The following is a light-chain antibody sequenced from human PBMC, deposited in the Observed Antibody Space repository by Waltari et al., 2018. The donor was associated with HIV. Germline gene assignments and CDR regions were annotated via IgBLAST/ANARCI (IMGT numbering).Light chain of an antibody. CDR3: QERDSWPPA. J-gene: IGKJ5*01. V-gene: IGKV3-11*01. Sequence: EIVLTQSPATLSLSPGERATLSCSASQSVATYLAWYQHKPGQAPRLLLYDVFQRATGIPARFSGSGSGTDFTLTIGSLEPEDSAIYYCQERDSWPPAFGQGTRLEIK. CDR2: DVF. CDR1: QSVATY.